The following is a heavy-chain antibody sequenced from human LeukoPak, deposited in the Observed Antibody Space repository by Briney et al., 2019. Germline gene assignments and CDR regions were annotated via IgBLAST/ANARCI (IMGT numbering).Heavy chain of an antibody. CDR1: GFTFDDYA. CDR2: ISWNSGSI. J-gene: IGHJ4*02. V-gene: IGHV3-9*01. Sequence: PGRSLRLSCAASGFTFDDYAMHWVRQAPGKGLEWVSGISWNSGSIGYADSVKGRFTISRGNAKNSLYLQMNSLRAEDTALYYCAKDIGDIVATTGGYFDYWGQGTLVTVSS. D-gene: IGHD5-12*01. CDR3: AKDIGDIVATTGGYFDY.